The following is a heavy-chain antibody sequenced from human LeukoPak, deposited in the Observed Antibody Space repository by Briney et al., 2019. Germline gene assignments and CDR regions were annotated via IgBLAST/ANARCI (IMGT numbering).Heavy chain of an antibody. J-gene: IGHJ4*02. CDR2: FYYGGNT. V-gene: IGHV4-39*01. D-gene: IGHD3-22*01. CDR1: GGSISSSHYY. Sequence: SETLSLTCTVSGGSISSSHYYWGWIRQPPGKGLEWIGSFYYGGNTYYNPSLKSRVAISVDTSKNQFSLKLTSVTAADTAVYYRGGGGYYYDSSSEGNYWGQGTLVTVSS. CDR3: GGGGYYYDSSSEGNY.